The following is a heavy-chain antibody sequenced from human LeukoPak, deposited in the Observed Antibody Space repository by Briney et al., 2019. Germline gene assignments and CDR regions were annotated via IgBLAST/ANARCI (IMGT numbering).Heavy chain of an antibody. CDR2: ISGSGDHV. J-gene: IGHJ4*02. CDR3: ARGYASNSY. Sequence: GGSLRLSCAASGFTFSDYSMNWVRQAPGKGLEWVSSISGSGDHVYYADSVKGRFTISRDNAKNSLSLQMNSLRVEDTAVYYCARGYASNSYWGQGTLVTVSS. CDR1: GFTFSDYS. V-gene: IGHV3-21*01. D-gene: IGHD6-13*01.